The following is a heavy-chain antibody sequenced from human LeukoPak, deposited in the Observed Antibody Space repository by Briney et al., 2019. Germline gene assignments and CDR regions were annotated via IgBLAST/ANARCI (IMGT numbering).Heavy chain of an antibody. J-gene: IGHJ4*02. D-gene: IGHD1-26*01. CDR2: IKQDGTEK. CDR1: GFTFTTYW. CDR3: AQWSRYFDY. Sequence: GGSLRLSCAASGFTFTTYWMSWVRQAPGKGLEWVANIKQDGTEKYYVDSVKGRFTISRDNAKNSLYLQMNSLRAEDTALYFCAQWSRYFDYWGQGTLVTVSS. V-gene: IGHV3-7*03.